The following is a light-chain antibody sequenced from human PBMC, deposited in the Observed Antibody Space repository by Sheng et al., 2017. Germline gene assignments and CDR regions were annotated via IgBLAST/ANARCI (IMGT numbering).Light chain of an antibody. J-gene: IGKJ5*01. CDR2: GTS. CDR3: QRTYNAPL. CDR1: PDISRY. V-gene: IGKV1-27*01. Sequence: DIQLTHSPSSLSASVGDRVTITWRVSPDISRYLNQYRRKPGEVTQVLTKGTSSLQSGVPSRFSGSGSGTDFTLTISSLQPEDVATYYGQRTYNAPLFGQGTRLEIK.